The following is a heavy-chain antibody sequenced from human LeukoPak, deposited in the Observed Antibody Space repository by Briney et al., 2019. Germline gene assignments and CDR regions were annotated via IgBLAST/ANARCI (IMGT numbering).Heavy chain of an antibody. V-gene: IGHV3-7*01. Sequence: GGSLRLSCAASGFTFSSSWMSWVRQAPGKGLEWVANIKHDGTEKYCVDSVKGRFTIPRDNAKNSLYLQMNSLRAEDTAVYYCASGIQLWLNYFDYWGQGTLVTVSS. D-gene: IGHD5-18*01. CDR3: ASGIQLWLNYFDY. CDR1: GFTFSSSW. J-gene: IGHJ4*02. CDR2: IKHDGTEK.